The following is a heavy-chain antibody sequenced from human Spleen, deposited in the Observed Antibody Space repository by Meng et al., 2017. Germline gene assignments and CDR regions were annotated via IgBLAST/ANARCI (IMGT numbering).Heavy chain of an antibody. D-gene: IGHD4-11*01. Sequence: QVRPQQWGEGLLKPSETLSLTCVVSGGSFSDSYWSWIRQPPGKGLEWIGEINHSGSTNYNPSLERRASISVDTSQNNLSLKLSSVTAADSAVYYCARGPTTMAHDFDYWGQGTLVTVSS. V-gene: IGHV4-34*01. CDR3: ARGPTTMAHDFDY. CDR1: GGSFSDSY. J-gene: IGHJ4*02. CDR2: INHSGST.